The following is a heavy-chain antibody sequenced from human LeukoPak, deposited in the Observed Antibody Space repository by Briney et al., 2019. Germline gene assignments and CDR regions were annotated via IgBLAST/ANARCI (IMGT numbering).Heavy chain of an antibody. V-gene: IGHV3-9*01. CDR1: GCTFDDYG. CDR2: ISWNSGNI. Sequence: GGSLRLSCAASGCTFDDYGMHWVRHPPGKGLEWVSGISWNSGNIGYADSVKGRFTISRDNAKNSLYLQMDILKPEDTAFYYCAKVDGYNSGWYDSWGQGTLVTVSS. J-gene: IGHJ5*01. D-gene: IGHD6-19*01. CDR3: AKVDGYNSGWYDS.